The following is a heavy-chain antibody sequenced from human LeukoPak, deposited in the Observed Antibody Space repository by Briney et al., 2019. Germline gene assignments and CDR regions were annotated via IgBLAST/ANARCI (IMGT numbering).Heavy chain of an antibody. CDR2: IWYDGSNK. V-gene: IGHV3-33*01. D-gene: IGHD2-2*02. CDR3: AGDRERGYCSSTSCYTPNWFDP. J-gene: IGHJ5*02. CDR1: GFTFSSYG. Sequence: GRSLRLSCAASGFTFSSYGMHWVRQAPGKGREWVAVIWYDGSNKYYADSVKGRFTISRDNSKNTLYLQMNSLRAEDTAVYYCAGDRERGYCSSTSCYTPNWFDPWGQGTLVTVSS.